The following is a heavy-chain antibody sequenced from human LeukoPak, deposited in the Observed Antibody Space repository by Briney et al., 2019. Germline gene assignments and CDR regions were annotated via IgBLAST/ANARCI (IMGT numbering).Heavy chain of an antibody. CDR2: ISSSGSTI. J-gene: IGHJ6*03. CDR1: GFTFSDYY. CDR3: ARGKSSSSIYYYYYYMDV. V-gene: IGHV3-11*04. Sequence: GGSLRLSCAASGFTFSDYYMSWIRQAPGKGLEWVSYISSSGSTIYYVDSVKGRFTISRDNAKNSLYLQMNSLRAEDTAVYYCARGKSSSSIYYYYYYMDVWGKGTTVTVSS. D-gene: IGHD6-6*01.